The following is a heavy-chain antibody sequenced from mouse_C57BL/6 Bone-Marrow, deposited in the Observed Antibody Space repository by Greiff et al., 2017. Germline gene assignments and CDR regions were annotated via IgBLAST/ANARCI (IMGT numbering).Heavy chain of an antibody. CDR1: GFSLTSYG. V-gene: IGHV2-2*01. CDR2: IWSGGST. Sequence: VKLMESGPGLVQPSQSLSITCTVSGFSLTSYGVHWVRQSPGKGLEWLGVIWSGGSTVYNAAFISSLSISKDNSKSQVFFQMNSLQADGTAIYYCARMKGHYDNRESMDYWGQGTTVTIPS. J-gene: IGHJ4*01. CDR3: ARMKGHYDNRESMDY. D-gene: IGHD1-2*01.